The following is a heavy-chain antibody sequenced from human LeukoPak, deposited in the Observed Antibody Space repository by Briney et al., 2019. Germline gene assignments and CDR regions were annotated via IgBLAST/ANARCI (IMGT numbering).Heavy chain of an antibody. CDR1: GFTFSSYA. CDR3: ARDYYGSGSYSNGFDY. Sequence: GGSLRPSCAASGFTFSSYAMHWVRQAPGKGLEWVAVISYDGSNKYYADSVKGRFTISRDNSKNTLYLQMNSLRAEDTAVYYCARDYYGSGSYSNGFDYWGQGTLVTVSS. V-gene: IGHV3-30*04. D-gene: IGHD3-10*01. CDR2: ISYDGSNK. J-gene: IGHJ4*02.